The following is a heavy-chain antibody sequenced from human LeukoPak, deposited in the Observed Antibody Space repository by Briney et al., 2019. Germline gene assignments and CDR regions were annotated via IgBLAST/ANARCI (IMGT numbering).Heavy chain of an antibody. V-gene: IGHV3-23*01. CDR3: AKAALEAWLLVVYYFDY. CDR1: EFTFSSYA. D-gene: IGHD3-22*01. Sequence: GGSLRLSCAASEFTFSSYAMSWVRQVPGKGLEWVSLITGSGGNTYYADSVKGRFTISRDNSKNTLYLQMNSLRAEDTAVYYCAKAALEAWLLVVYYFDYWGQGTLVTVSS. J-gene: IGHJ4*02. CDR2: ITGSGGNT.